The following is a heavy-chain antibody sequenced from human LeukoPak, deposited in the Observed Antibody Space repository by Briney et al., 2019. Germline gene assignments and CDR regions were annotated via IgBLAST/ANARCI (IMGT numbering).Heavy chain of an antibody. Sequence: SETLSLTCTVSGGSISSFYWSWIRQPPGKGLEWIGYMYYGGSPNYNPSLKSRVITSLDTSKHQFSLKLNSVTTADTAVYYCVXGXXXXGWYDHXGQGILVTVSS. CDR1: GGSISSFY. V-gene: IGHV4-59*13. CDR2: MYYGGSP. J-gene: IGHJ5*02. CDR3: VXGXXXXGWYDH.